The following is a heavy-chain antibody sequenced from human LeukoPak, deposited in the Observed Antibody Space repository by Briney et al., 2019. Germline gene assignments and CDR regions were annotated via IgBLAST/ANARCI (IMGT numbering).Heavy chain of an antibody. V-gene: IGHV4-34*01. CDR1: GGSFSGYY. Sequence: KASETLSLTCAVYGGSFSGYYWSWIRQPPGKGLEWIGEINHSGSTNYNPSLKSRVTISADTSKNQFSLKLSSVTAADTAVYYCATGAGDYAAVYWGLGTLVTVSS. CDR3: ATGAGDYAAVY. D-gene: IGHD4-17*01. J-gene: IGHJ4*02. CDR2: INHSGST.